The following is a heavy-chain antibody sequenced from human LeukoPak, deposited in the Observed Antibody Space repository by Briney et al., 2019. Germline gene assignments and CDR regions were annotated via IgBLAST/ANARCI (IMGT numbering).Heavy chain of an antibody. CDR2: ISGSGGST. CDR1: GFPFSSYA. Sequence: GGSLRLSCAAPGFPFSSYAMSWVRQAPGKGLEWVSAISGSGGSTYYAVSVKGRFTISRDNSKNTLYLQMNSLRAEDTAVYYCANHDYGDYVSWFDPWGQGTLVTVSS. J-gene: IGHJ5*02. V-gene: IGHV3-23*01. CDR3: ANHDYGDYVSWFDP. D-gene: IGHD4-17*01.